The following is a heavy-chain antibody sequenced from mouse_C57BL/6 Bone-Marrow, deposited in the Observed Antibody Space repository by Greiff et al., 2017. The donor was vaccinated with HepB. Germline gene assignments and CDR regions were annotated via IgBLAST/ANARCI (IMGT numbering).Heavy chain of an antibody. D-gene: IGHD1-1*02. V-gene: IGHV1-81*01. J-gene: IGHJ3*01. CDR3: ARSRRHGGSSFAY. CDR1: GYTFTSYG. Sequence: VQRVESGAELARPGASVKLSCKASGYTFTSYGISWVKQRTGQGLEWIGEIYPRSGNTYYNEKFKGKATLTADKSSSTAYMELRSLTSEDSAVYFCARSRRHGGSSFAYWGQGTLVTVSA. CDR2: IYPRSGNT.